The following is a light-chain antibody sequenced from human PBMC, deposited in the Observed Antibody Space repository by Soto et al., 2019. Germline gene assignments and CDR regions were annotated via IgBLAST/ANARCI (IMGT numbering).Light chain of an antibody. J-gene: IGKJ5*01. Sequence: VLTQSPATLSLSPGERATLSCRASQSVSSYLAWYQQKPGQAPRLLIYDASNRATGIPARFSGSGSGTDFTLTISSLEPEDFAVYYCQQRSNWITFGQGTRLEIK. CDR2: DAS. CDR1: QSVSSY. CDR3: QQRSNWIT. V-gene: IGKV3-11*01.